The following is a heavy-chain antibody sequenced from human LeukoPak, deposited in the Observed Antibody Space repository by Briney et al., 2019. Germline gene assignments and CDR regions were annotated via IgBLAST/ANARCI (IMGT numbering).Heavy chain of an antibody. Sequence: SETLSLTCIVSGDSITSSYWSWLRQPPGKGLEWIGYVYHSGITNYNPSLKSRVTISIDTSKNQFSLKLNSVTAADTAVYYCVKTAGRDGLAPPYRGQGTLVTVSS. CDR1: GDSITSSY. CDR3: VKTAGRDGLAPPY. CDR2: VYHSGIT. D-gene: IGHD6-13*01. J-gene: IGHJ4*02. V-gene: IGHV4-59*01.